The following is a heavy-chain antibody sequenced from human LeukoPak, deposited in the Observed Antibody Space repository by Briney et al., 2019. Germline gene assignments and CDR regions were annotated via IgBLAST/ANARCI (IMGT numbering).Heavy chain of an antibody. CDR2: IYYSGST. D-gene: IGHD6-25*01. Sequence: SETLSLTCTVSGGSVSSTSYYWGWIRQPPGKGLEWIGSIYYSGSTYYNPSLKSRVTISVDTSKNQFSLKLSSVTAADTAVYYCARRRGQRTPWRYFDLWGRGTLVTVSS. CDR1: GGSVSSTSYY. J-gene: IGHJ2*01. CDR3: ARRRGQRTPWRYFDL. V-gene: IGHV4-39*01.